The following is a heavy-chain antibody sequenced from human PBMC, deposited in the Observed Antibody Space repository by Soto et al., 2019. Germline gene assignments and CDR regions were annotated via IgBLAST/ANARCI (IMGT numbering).Heavy chain of an antibody. CDR2: IIPIFGTT. Sequence: QVQLVQSGAEVKEPGSSVKVSCKAPADSFSSYAISWVRQAPGQGLEWMGGIIPIFGTTNYAEKFQGRVTITADESTNTAYMELSSLRSEDTALYYCARVFPDGWVEPGVVRGDLDTWGRGTLVTVSS. CDR3: ARVFPDGWVEPGVVRGDLDT. J-gene: IGHJ5*02. V-gene: IGHV1-69*01. CDR1: ADSFSSYA. D-gene: IGHD3-3*01.